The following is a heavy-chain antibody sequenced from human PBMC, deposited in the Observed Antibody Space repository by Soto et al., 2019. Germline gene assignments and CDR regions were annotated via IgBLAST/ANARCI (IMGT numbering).Heavy chain of an antibody. CDR3: ARDRGIPGGMDV. J-gene: IGHJ6*02. D-gene: IGHD6-13*01. V-gene: IGHV3-13*01. CDR2: IGTAGDT. CDR1: GFTFSSYD. Sequence: GGSLRLSCAASGFTFSSYDMHWVRQATGKGLEWVSAIGTAGDTYYPGSVKGRFTISREDAKNSLYLQMNSLRAGDTAVYYCARDRGIPGGMDVWGQGTTVTVSS.